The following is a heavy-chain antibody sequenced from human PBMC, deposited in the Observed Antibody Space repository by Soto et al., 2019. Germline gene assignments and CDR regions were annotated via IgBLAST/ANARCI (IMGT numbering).Heavy chain of an antibody. CDR2: ISGSGGST. CDR3: AKSMVRGVSYLFDY. V-gene: IGHV3-23*01. CDR1: GSTFSSYA. Sequence: GGSLRLSCAASGSTFSSYAMSWVRQAPGKGLEWVSAISGSGGSTYYADSVKGRFTISRDNSKNTLYLQMNSLRAEDTAVYYCAKSMVRGVSYLFDYWGQGTLVTVSS. J-gene: IGHJ4*02. D-gene: IGHD3-10*01.